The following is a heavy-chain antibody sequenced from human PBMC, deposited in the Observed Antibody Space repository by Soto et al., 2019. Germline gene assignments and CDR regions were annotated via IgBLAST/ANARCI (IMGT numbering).Heavy chain of an antibody. Sequence: PGGSLRLSCAASGFTFRSFWMSWVRQAPGKGLEWVANINQVGSEKHYVESVKGRCTISRDNAKNSVYLEMNSLRAEDTTVYYCARYFDWVYDYWGQRSLVPVSS. CDR1: GFTFRSFW. CDR2: INQVGSEK. D-gene: IGHD3-9*01. CDR3: ARYFDWVYDY. V-gene: IGHV3-7*01. J-gene: IGHJ4*02.